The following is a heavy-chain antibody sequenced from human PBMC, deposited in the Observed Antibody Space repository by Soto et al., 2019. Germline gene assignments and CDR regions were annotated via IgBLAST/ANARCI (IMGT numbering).Heavy chain of an antibody. CDR3: ARRYGGNFDY. V-gene: IGHV4-59*01. J-gene: IGHJ4*02. Sequence: QVQLQESGPGLVKPSETLSLTCTVSGGSISSYYWSWIRQPPGKGLEWIGYIDYSGSTNNNPPLKGRVTRSVDTSMNQFSLMLRSVPAADTGVYYCARRYGGNFDYWGQGTLVTVSS. CDR2: IDYSGST. CDR1: GGSISSYY. D-gene: IGHD3-16*01.